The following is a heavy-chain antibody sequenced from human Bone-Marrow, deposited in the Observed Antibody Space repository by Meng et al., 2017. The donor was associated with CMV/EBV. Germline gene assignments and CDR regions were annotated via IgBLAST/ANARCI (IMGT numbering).Heavy chain of an antibody. Sequence: ASVKVSCKASGYTFTSYDINWVRQATGQGLEWMGWMNPNSGNTGYAQKFQGRVTMTRNTSISTAYMELSSLRSEDTAVYYCARNVKYYDFWSGYYTYYYGMDVWGQGTTVTVSS. CDR2: MNPNSGNT. CDR1: GYTFTSYD. J-gene: IGHJ6*02. V-gene: IGHV1-8*01. CDR3: ARNVKYYDFWSGYYTYYYGMDV. D-gene: IGHD3-3*01.